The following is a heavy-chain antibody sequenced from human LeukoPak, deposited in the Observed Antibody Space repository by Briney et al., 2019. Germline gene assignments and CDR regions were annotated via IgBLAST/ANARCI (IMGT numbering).Heavy chain of an antibody. V-gene: IGHV4-30-2*01. Sequence: SETLSLTCAVSGGSLSSGGYSWSWIRQPPGKGLEWIGYIYHSGSTYYNPSLKSRVTITVDRSKNQFSLKLSSVTAADTAVYYCAREVVTLQGGYFDYWGQGTLVTVSS. D-gene: IGHD4-23*01. CDR1: GGSLSSGGYS. J-gene: IGHJ4*02. CDR2: IYHSGST. CDR3: AREVVTLQGGYFDY.